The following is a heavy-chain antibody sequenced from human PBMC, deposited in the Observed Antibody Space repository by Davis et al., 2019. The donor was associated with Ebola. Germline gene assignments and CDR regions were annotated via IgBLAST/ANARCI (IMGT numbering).Heavy chain of an antibody. D-gene: IGHD3-10*01. J-gene: IGHJ4*02. V-gene: IGHV3-23*01. Sequence: GESLKISCAASGFLFSSYAMSWVRQAPGRGLEWVSSISASGGATFYADSVKGRIVMSRDNSNDPLYLRMNNLRAEDTAIYYCAKDLPSYYGSGDFFDYWGQGILVTVSS. CDR3: AKDLPSYYGSGDFFDY. CDR1: GFLFSSYA. CDR2: ISASGGAT.